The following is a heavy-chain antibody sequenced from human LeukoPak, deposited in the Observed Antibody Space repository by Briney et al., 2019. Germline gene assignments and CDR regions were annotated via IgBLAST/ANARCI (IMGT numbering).Heavy chain of an antibody. J-gene: IGHJ4*02. Sequence: PSETLSLTCTVSGGAISGGQYWTWIRQRPGKGLEWIGYIYHSGSTYYNPSLKSRVTMSVDTSKNQFSLKLSSVTASDTAVYYCAGMGELPTEYYFDYWGQGTLVTVSS. V-gene: IGHV4-31*03. CDR2: IYHSGST. CDR3: AGMGELPTEYYFDY. CDR1: GGAISGGQY. D-gene: IGHD1-26*01.